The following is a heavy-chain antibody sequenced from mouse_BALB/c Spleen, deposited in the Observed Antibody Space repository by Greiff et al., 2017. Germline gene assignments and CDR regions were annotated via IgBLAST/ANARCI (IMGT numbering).Heavy chain of an antibody. CDR2: IWAGGST. J-gene: IGHJ3*01. V-gene: IGHV2-9*02. Sequence: VQLKESGPGLVAPSQSLSITCTVSGFSLTSYGVHWVRQPPGKGLEWLGVIWAGGSTNYNSALMSRLSISKDNSKSQVFLKMNSLQTDDTAMYYCARDLKRFAYWGQGTLVTVSA. CDR3: ARDLKRFAY. CDR1: GFSLTSYG.